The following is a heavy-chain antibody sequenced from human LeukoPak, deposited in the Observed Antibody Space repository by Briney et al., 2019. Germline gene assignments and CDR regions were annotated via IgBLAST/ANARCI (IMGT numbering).Heavy chain of an antibody. CDR2: LTGSGDRT. V-gene: IGHV3-23*01. Sequence: GGSLRLSCAASGFTFSSYAMNWVRQAPGKGLEWVSSLTGSGDRTFYAESVKGRFTISRDNSKNTLYLQMNSLRPEDTAVYYCAKNSGRDGYNDYFDYWGQGTLVTVSS. D-gene: IGHD5-24*01. J-gene: IGHJ4*02. CDR1: GFTFSSYA. CDR3: AKNSGRDGYNDYFDY.